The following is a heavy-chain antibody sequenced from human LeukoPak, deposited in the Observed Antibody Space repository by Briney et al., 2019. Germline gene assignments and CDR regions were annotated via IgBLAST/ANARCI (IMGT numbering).Heavy chain of an antibody. CDR1: GFTFSSYA. D-gene: IGHD3-10*01. CDR2: ISGSGGST. Sequence: GGSLRLSCAASGFTFSSYAMSWVRQAPGKGLEWVSAISGSGGSTYYADSVKGRFTISRDNSKNTLYLQMSSLRAEDTAVYYCAKAHDSESYYSTFDYWGQGTLVTVSS. V-gene: IGHV3-23*01. CDR3: AKAHDSESYYSTFDY. J-gene: IGHJ4*02.